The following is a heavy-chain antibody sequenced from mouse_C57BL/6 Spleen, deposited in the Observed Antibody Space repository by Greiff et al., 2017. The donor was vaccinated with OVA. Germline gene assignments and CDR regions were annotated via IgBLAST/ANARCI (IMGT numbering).Heavy chain of an antibody. CDR2: IYPGDGDT. CDR3: ARMSSGYPLLDY. Sequence: QVTLKESGPELVKPGASVKISCKASGYAFSSSWMNWVKQRPGKGLEWIGRIYPGDGDTNYNGKFKGKATLTADKSSSTAYMQLSSLTSEDSAVYSCARMSSGYPLLDYWGQGTTLTVSS. J-gene: IGHJ2*01. CDR1: GYAFSSSW. V-gene: IGHV1-82*01. D-gene: IGHD3-2*02.